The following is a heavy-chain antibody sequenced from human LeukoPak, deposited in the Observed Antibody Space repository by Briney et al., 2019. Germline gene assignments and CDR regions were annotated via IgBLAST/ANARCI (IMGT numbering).Heavy chain of an antibody. Sequence: PGRSLRLSCAASGFTFSSYGMHWVRQAPGKGLEWVSGISWNSGSIGYADSVKGRFTITRDNAKNSLYLQMNSLRAEDTAVYYCAKGPDGNLFRYYMDVWGKGTTVTVSS. V-gene: IGHV3-9*01. CDR3: AKGPDGNLFRYYMDV. J-gene: IGHJ6*03. D-gene: IGHD4-23*01. CDR2: ISWNSGSI. CDR1: GFTFSSYG.